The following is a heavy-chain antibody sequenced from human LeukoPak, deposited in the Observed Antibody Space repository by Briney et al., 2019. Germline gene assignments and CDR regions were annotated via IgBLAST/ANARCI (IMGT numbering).Heavy chain of an antibody. CDR1: GFTFSSYS. V-gene: IGHV3-21*01. J-gene: IGHJ4*02. CDR3: ARDLPDY. Sequence: GGSLRLSCAASGFTFSSYSMNWVRQAPGKGLEWVSSISSSSSYIYYAGSVKGRFTISRDNAKNSLYLQMNSLRAEDTAVYYCARDLPDYWGQGTLVTVSS. CDR2: ISSSSSYI.